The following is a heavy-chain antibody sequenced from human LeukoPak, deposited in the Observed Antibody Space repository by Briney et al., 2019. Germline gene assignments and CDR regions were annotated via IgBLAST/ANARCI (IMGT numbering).Heavy chain of an antibody. CDR2: IIPIFGTA. V-gene: IGHV1-69*06. J-gene: IGHJ4*02. CDR1: GGTCSSYA. Sequence: ASVKVSCKASGGTCSSYAISWVRQAPGQGLEWMGGIIPIFGTANYAQKFQGRVTITADKSTSTAYMELSSLRSEDTAVYYCAGLVVDTAMVDYWGQGTLVTVSS. CDR3: AGLVVDTAMVDY. D-gene: IGHD5-18*01.